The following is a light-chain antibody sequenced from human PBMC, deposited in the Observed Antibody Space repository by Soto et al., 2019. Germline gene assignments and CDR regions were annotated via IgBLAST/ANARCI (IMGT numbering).Light chain of an antibody. Sequence: DLQMTQSPSTLSASVGDRVTSTCRASQSINTWLDWYQQKPGKAPKLLTYKASRLQCGVPSRFSGSGSGTEFTITISSLQPDDFATYHCQQYHIYSLTFGGGTKVEIK. CDR1: QSINTW. J-gene: IGKJ4*02. CDR2: KAS. V-gene: IGKV1-5*03. CDR3: QQYHIYSLT.